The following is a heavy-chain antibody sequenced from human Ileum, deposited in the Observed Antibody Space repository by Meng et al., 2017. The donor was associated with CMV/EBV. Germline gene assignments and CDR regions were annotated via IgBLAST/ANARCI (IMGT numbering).Heavy chain of an antibody. CDR3: AKKYCSSTSCYHDY. Sequence: SGFTFSNSAMSWVRQAPGKGLEWVSAISGSGGSTYYANSVKSRFTISRDNSKNTLYLQMNSLRAEDTAVYYCAKKYCSSTSCYHDYWGQGTLVTVSS. CDR1: GFTFSNSA. D-gene: IGHD2-2*01. J-gene: IGHJ4*02. V-gene: IGHV3-23*01. CDR2: ISGSGGST.